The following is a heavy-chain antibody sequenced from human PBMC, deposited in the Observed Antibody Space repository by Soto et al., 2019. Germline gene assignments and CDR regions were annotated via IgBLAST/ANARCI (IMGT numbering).Heavy chain of an antibody. J-gene: IGHJ6*02. CDR2: ITPFVDTS. V-gene: IGHV1-69*06. CDR3: ARTSYCNGSSCYSRHYYGMDV. CDR1: GGTFSKYS. Sequence: QVRLVQSGAEVKKPGSSVKVSCKVSGGTFSKYSLSWVRQTPGQGLEWMGGITPFVDTSNYAQRFLGRVTITADKSPNTAFLEVRGLKSEDTALYFCARTSYCNGSSCYSRHYYGMDVWGQGTTVTVSS. D-gene: IGHD2-21*01.